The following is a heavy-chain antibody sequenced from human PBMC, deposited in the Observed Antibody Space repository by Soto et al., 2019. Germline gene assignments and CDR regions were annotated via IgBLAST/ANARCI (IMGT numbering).Heavy chain of an antibody. J-gene: IGHJ4*02. CDR3: TRGIYDYGDYAGFDF. D-gene: IGHD4-17*01. CDR2: LNSDGSFT. Sequence: EVQLVESGGGLVQPGGSLRLSCAASGFTFNTYWMQWVRQGPGKGPEWVSRLNSDGSFTSYADSVKGRFTVSRDNAKNTVYLQMNSLRVEDTAVYYCTRGIYDYGDYAGFDFWGLGTLVTVSS. CDR1: GFTFNTYW. V-gene: IGHV3-74*01.